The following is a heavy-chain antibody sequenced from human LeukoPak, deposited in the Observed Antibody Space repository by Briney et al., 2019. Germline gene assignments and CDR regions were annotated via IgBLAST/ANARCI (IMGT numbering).Heavy chain of an antibody. D-gene: IGHD1-26*01. CDR3: ARDPGSYYYYYGMDF. V-gene: IGHV6-1*01. J-gene: IGHJ6*02. CDR1: GDSVSSNNAA. CDR2: TYYRSKWYN. Sequence: SQTLSLTCAISGDSVSSNNAAWTWIRQSPSRGLEWLGRTYYRSKWYNDYAVSVKSRITINPDTSKNQFSLQLTSATPEDTAVYYCARDPGSYYYYYGMDFWGQGTTVTVSS.